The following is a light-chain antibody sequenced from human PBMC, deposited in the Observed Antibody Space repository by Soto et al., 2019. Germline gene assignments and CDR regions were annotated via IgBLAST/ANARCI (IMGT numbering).Light chain of an antibody. Sequence: EIVLTQSPGTLSLSPGEGATLSCRASQSVSSSYLAWYQQKPGQAPRLPIYGTSSRATAIPDRFSGSGSGTDFTLTISRLEPEDFAVYYCQQYGSSSWTFGQGTKVDIK. CDR3: QQYGSSSWT. V-gene: IGKV3-20*01. CDR1: QSVSSSY. CDR2: GTS. J-gene: IGKJ1*01.